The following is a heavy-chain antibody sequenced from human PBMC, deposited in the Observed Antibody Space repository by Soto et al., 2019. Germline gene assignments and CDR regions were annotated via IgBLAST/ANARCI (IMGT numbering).Heavy chain of an antibody. D-gene: IGHD3-10*01. V-gene: IGHV1-69*06. CDR3: ARGVYGSGNYYTGPSAFDI. CDR1: GGTLSDHG. CDR2: TIPVFNTA. Sequence: QVQLEQSGAEVKKPGSSVKVSCKASGGTLSDHGVAWLRQAPGQGLEWMGGTIPVFNTAKYAQKFQGRVNVNDDKFTKIAYMELSSMRSEDTAFYFCARGVYGSGNYYTGPSAFDIWGQGTMVIVSS. J-gene: IGHJ3*02.